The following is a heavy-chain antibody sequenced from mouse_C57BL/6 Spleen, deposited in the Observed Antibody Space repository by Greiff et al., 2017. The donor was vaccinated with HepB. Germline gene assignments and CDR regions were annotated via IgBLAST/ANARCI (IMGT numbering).Heavy chain of an antibody. V-gene: IGHV1-26*01. CDR2: INPNNGGT. CDR3: ARGIYYYGSSLDWFAY. D-gene: IGHD1-1*01. CDR1: GYTFTDYY. J-gene: IGHJ3*01. Sequence: VQLQQSGPELVKPGASVKISCKASGYTFTDYYMNWVKQSHGKSLEWIGDINPNNGGTSYNQKFKGKATLTVDKSSSTAYMELRSLTSEDSAVYYCARGIYYYGSSLDWFAYWGQGTLVTVSA.